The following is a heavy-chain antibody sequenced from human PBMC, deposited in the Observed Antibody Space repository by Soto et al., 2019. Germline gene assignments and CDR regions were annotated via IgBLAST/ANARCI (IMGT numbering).Heavy chain of an antibody. CDR2: IRSKAYGGTT. D-gene: IGHD3-9*01. CDR1: GFTFGDYA. V-gene: IGHV3-49*03. J-gene: IGHJ4*02. CDR3: TRVGASFLTGYYTPYFDY. Sequence: GGSLRLSCTASGFTFGDYAMSWFRQAPGKGLEWVGFIRSKAYGGTTEYAASVKGRFTISRDDSKSIAYLQMNSLKTEDTAVYYCTRVGASFLTGYYTPYFDYWGQGTLVTVSS.